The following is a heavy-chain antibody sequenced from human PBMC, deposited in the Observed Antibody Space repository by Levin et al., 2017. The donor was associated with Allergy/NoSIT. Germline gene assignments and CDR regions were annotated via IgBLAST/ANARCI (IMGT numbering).Heavy chain of an antibody. Sequence: RTGGYLRLSCAASGFTFSDYSFNWVRQAPGKGLEWVSYITGSSSVIYYADSVKGRFTVSRDNAKNSLYLQMNTLRAEDTAVYYCARGSAHYVFDYWGQGTLVTVSS. CDR3: ARGSAHYVFDY. J-gene: IGHJ4*02. CDR2: ITGSSSVI. CDR1: GFTFSDYS. V-gene: IGHV3-48*01. D-gene: IGHD4-17*01.